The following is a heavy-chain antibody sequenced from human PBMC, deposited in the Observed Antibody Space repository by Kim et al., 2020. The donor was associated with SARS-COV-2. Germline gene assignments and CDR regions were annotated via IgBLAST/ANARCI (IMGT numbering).Heavy chain of an antibody. CDR2: IYYSGST. J-gene: IGHJ2*01. CDR1: GGSISSSSYY. D-gene: IGHD6-19*01. Sequence: SETLSLTCTVSGGSISSSSYYWGWIRQPPGKGLEWIGSIYYSGSTYYNPSLKSRVTISVDTSKNQFSLKLSSVTAADTAVYYCASPGQWLVPGGTYLDDWYFDLWGRGTLVTVSS. CDR3: ASPGQWLVPGGTYLDDWYFDL. V-gene: IGHV4-39*01.